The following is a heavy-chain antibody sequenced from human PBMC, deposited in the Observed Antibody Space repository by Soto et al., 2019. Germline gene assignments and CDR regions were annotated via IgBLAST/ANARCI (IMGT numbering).Heavy chain of an antibody. CDR2: ISGSGGST. J-gene: IGHJ4*02. D-gene: IGHD2-15*01. CDR1: GFTFSSYA. Sequence: EVQLLESGGGLVQPGGSLRLSCAASGFTFSSYAMSWVRQAPGKGLEWVSAISGSGGSTYYADSVKGRFTISRDNSKNTLYLQMNSLRAEDTAVYYCAKDRGRGVVVAATLGSSFDYWGQGTLVTVSS. V-gene: IGHV3-23*01. CDR3: AKDRGRGVVVAATLGSSFDY.